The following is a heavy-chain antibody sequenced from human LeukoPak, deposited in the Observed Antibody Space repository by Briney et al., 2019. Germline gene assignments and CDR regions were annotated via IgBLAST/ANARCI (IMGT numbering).Heavy chain of an antibody. CDR1: GYTFTDYY. D-gene: IGHD3-10*01. CDR3: ARVSLMYFGSGSYYGSRYNCFDP. V-gene: IGHV1-2*02. CDR2: INPNSGGT. J-gene: IGHJ5*02. Sequence: ASVKVSCKASGYTFTDYYIHWVRQAPGQGLEWMGWINPNSGGTNYAQDSEGRVTMTRDTSISTAYVELSRLRSDDTAVYYCARVSLMYFGSGSYYGSRYNCFDPWGQGTLVTVSS.